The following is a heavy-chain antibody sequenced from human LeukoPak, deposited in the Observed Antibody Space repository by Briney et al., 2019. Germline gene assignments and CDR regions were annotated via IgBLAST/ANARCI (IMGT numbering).Heavy chain of an antibody. CDR2: INHSGST. D-gene: IGHD2-21*02. CDR3: ARRVVTATPARYYYYMDV. J-gene: IGHJ6*03. V-gene: IGHV4-34*01. CDR1: GGSFSGYY. Sequence: PSETLSLTCAVYGGSFSGYYGSGIRHPPGKGREWIGEINHSGSTNYTQSLKSRVTISVDTPKNQFSLKLSSVTAADTAVYYCARRVVTATPARYYYYMDVWGKGTTVTVSS.